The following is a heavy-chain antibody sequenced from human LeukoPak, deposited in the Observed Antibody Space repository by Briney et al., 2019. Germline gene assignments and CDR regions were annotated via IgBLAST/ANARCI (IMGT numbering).Heavy chain of an antibody. CDR1: GGSFTGYY. V-gene: IGHV4-34*01. Sequence: SETLSLTCAVYGGSFTGYYWSWVRQPPGKGLEWIGEINHSGSTNYSPSHKSRVTISVDMSKNQFSLKLSSVTAADTAVYYCARGAARRDGYKWGQGTQVIVSS. D-gene: IGHD5-24*01. CDR2: INHSGST. J-gene: IGHJ4*02. CDR3: ARGAARRDGYK.